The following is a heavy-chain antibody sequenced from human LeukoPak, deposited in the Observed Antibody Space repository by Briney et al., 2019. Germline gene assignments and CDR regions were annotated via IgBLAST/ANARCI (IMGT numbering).Heavy chain of an antibody. CDR3: AKRPNYYYYMDV. V-gene: IGHV3-23*01. Sequence: GGSLRLSCAASGFTVSSSYMSWVRQAPGKGLEWVSAISGSGGSTYYADSVKGRFTISRDNSKNTLYLQMNSLRAEDTAVYYCAKRPNYYYYMDVWGKGTTVTVSS. J-gene: IGHJ6*03. CDR2: ISGSGGST. CDR1: GFTVSSSY.